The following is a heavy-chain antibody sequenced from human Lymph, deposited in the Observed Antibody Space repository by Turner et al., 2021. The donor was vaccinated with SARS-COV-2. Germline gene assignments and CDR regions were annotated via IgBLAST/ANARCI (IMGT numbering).Heavy chain of an antibody. CDR1: GFTFSTYA. CDR2: ISYDGSNK. J-gene: IGHJ6*02. D-gene: IGHD3-10*01. Sequence: QVQLVESGGGVVQTGRSLRLSCAASGFTFSTYAIHGVRQAAGKGLEWVAVISYDGSNKYYADSVKGRFTISRDNSKNTLYLQMNSLRAEDTAVYYCARYGSGGYFYYGLDVWGQGTTVTVSS. CDR3: ARYGSGGYFYYGLDV. V-gene: IGHV3-30*04.